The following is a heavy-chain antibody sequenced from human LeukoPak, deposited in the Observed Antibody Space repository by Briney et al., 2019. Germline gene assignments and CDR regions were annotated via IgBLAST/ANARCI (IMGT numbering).Heavy chain of an antibody. V-gene: IGHV3-66*01. CDR2: IYSGGST. D-gene: IGHD4-17*01. CDR3: ARDQGGKRTVTDHFDY. CDR1: GFTVSSNY. J-gene: IGHJ4*02. Sequence: GGSLRLSCAASGFTVSSNYMSWVRQAPGKGLEWVSVIYSGGSTYYADSVKGRFTTSRDNSKNTLYLQMNSLRAEDTAVYYCARDQGGKRTVTDHFDYWGQGTLVTVSS.